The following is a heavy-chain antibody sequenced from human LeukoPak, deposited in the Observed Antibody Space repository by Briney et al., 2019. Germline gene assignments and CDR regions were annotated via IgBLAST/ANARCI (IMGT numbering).Heavy chain of an antibody. Sequence: SVKVSCKASGGTFSSYAISWVRQAPGQGVEWMGRIIPIFGTANYAQKFQGRVTITTDESTSTAYMELSSLRSEDTAVYSCARGLGIVVVVAAFDPWGQGTLVTVSS. D-gene: IGHD2-15*01. J-gene: IGHJ5*02. CDR3: ARGLGIVVVVAAFDP. CDR2: IIPIFGTA. V-gene: IGHV1-69*05. CDR1: GGTFSSYA.